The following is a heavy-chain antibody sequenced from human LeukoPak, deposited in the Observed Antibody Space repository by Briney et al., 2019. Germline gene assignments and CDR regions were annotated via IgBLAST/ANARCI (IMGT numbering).Heavy chain of an antibody. V-gene: IGHV3-23*01. CDR2: ISGSGVST. Sequence: GGSLRLSWAVSGFTVSSDVTTWVRQAPGKGLEWVSSISGSGVSTYYADSVKGRFTISRDNSKNTLYLQMTSLRAEDTAVYYCSKPLCPVVMVAATEDYWGQGTRVTVSS. J-gene: IGHJ4*02. CDR1: GFTVSSDV. D-gene: IGHD2-15*01. CDR3: SKPLCPVVMVAATEDY.